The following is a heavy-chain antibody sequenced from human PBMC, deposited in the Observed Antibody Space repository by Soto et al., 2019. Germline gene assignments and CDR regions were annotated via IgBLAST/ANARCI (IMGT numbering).Heavy chain of an antibody. D-gene: IGHD3-16*01. V-gene: IGHV1-69*05. J-gene: IGHJ5*02. CDR3: ARGVIRMGPRSWFDP. CDR1: GGTFSSYA. CDR2: IIPIFGTA. Sequence: QVQLVQSGAEVKKPGSSVKVSCKASGGTFSSYAISWVRQAPGQGLEWMGGIIPIFGTANYAQKFQGRLTMTRDETKSTACMELRSLISKDTAVYYCARGVIRMGPRSWFDPWGQETMVTVTS.